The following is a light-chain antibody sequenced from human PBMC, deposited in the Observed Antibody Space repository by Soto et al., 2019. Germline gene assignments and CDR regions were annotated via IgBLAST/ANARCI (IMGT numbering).Light chain of an antibody. V-gene: IGKV3-15*01. CDR2: AAS. Sequence: EIVMTQSPATLSVSPGQRDTLSCRASQNVSSYLAWYQQTPGQPPRLLIYAASTRATGIPGRVSGSGSGTEFTLTISSLQAEDFAVYYWQQYDTCPRTFGQGTRLELK. J-gene: IGKJ1*01. CDR3: QQYDTCPRT. CDR1: QNVSSY.